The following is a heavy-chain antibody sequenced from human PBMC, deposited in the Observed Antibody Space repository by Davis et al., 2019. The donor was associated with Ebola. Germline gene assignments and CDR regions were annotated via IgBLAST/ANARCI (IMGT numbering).Heavy chain of an antibody. CDR1: GGSISSYY. D-gene: IGHD3-10*01. V-gene: IGHV4-59*01. CDR3: ARLYGSGSYYFDY. Sequence: SETLSLTCTVSGGSISSYYWSWIRQPPGKGLEWIGYIYYSGSTNYNPSLKSRVTISVDTSKNQLSLKLSSVTAADTAVYYCARLYGSGSYYFDYWGQGTLVTVSS. CDR2: IYYSGST. J-gene: IGHJ4*02.